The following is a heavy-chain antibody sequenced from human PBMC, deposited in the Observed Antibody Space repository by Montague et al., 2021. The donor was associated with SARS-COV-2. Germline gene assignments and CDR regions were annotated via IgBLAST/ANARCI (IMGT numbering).Heavy chain of an antibody. CDR3: ARLYDSSSYYYGMDV. V-gene: IGHV4-61*02. D-gene: IGHD5/OR15-5a*01. Sequence: TLSLTCTVSGDFISSGTHYWSWIRQPAGKGPEWIGRIYSSGSTNYNPSLKSRVTISVDTSKNQFSLNLSSVTAADTAVYYCARLYDSSSYYYGMDVWGQGTTVTVSS. J-gene: IGHJ6*02. CDR1: GDFISSGTHY. CDR2: IYSSGST.